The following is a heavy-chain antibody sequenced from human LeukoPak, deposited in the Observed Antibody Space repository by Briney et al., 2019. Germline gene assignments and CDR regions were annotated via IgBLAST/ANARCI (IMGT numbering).Heavy chain of an antibody. J-gene: IGHJ4*02. CDR2: ISANDGKT. Sequence: GASVKVSCKASGFVFTSYGFTWVRQAPGQGLEWMGWISANDGKTHYSEKHQGRVTMSTDTVTSTAYMELRSLRSDGTAVYYCARELHVERDDYWGQGTLVTVSS. CDR1: GFVFTSYG. CDR3: ARELHVERDDY. V-gene: IGHV1-18*01. D-gene: IGHD1-1*01.